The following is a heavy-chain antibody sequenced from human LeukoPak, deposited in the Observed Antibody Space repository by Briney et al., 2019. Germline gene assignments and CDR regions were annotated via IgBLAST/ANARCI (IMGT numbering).Heavy chain of an antibody. V-gene: IGHV3-20*04. J-gene: IGHJ4*02. CDR1: GFTFDDYG. CDR3: ARGIVGATTTLFDY. CDR2: INWNGGSR. D-gene: IGHD1-26*01. Sequence: GGSLRLSCAASGFTFDDYGMSWVRQAPGKGLEWVSGINWNGGSRGYADSVKGRFTISRDNAKTSLYLQMNSLRAEDTALYYCARGIVGATTTLFDYWGQGTLVTVSS.